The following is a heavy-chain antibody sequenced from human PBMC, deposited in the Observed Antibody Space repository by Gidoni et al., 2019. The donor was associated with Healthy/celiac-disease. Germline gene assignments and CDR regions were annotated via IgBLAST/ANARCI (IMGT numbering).Heavy chain of an antibody. V-gene: IGHV4-39*01. D-gene: IGHD1-7*01. J-gene: IGHJ4*02. CDR3: ARQSRDGTADY. CDR1: GGSISSSSYY. CDR2: IYYSGST. Sequence: QLQLQESGPGLEKPSETLSLTCTVSGGSISSSSYYWVWIRQPPGKGLEWIGSIYYSGSTYYTPSLKSRVTISVDTSKNQFSLKLSSVTAADTAVYYCARQSRDGTADYWGQGTLVTVSS.